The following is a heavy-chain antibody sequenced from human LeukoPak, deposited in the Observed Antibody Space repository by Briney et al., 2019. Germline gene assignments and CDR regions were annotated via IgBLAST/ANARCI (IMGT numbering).Heavy chain of an antibody. V-gene: IGHV3-23*01. CDR3: AKVLRLRGHFDY. D-gene: IGHD5-18*01. CDR1: GFTFSSYA. Sequence: GGSLSLACAVSGFTFSSYAMSWVRQAPGKWLEWVSAISGSGGSTYYADSVKGRFTISRDNSKNTLYLQMNSLRAEDTAVYYCAKVLRLRGHFDYWGQGTLVTVSS. CDR2: ISGSGGST. J-gene: IGHJ4*02.